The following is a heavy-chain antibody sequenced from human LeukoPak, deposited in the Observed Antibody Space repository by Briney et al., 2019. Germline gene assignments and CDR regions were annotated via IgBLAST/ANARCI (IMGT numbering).Heavy chain of an antibody. D-gene: IGHD3-10*01. CDR1: GFTFTDYY. CDR2: IGSSSSST. J-gene: IGHJ4*02. Sequence: PGGSLRLSCAASGFTFTDYYMSWIRQAPGKGLEWVSYIGSSSSSTNYADAVKGRFTISRDNAKNSLYLQMNSLRAEDTAMYYCARDCVDCGSGSLFDYWGQGTLVTVSS. V-gene: IGHV3-11*05. CDR3: ARDCVDCGSGSLFDY.